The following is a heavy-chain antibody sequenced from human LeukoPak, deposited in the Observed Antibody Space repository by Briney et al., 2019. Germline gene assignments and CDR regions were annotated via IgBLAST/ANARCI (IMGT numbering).Heavy chain of an antibody. CDR2: INSDGSST. Sequence: GGSLRLSCAASGFNFSSYWMHWVRQAPGKGLVWVSRINSDGSSTSYADSMKGRFTISRDNAKNTLYLQMNSLRVEDAAVYYCARGGYSYGDFDYWGQGTLVTVSS. J-gene: IGHJ4*02. D-gene: IGHD5-18*01. CDR1: GFNFSSYW. V-gene: IGHV3-74*01. CDR3: ARGGYSYGDFDY.